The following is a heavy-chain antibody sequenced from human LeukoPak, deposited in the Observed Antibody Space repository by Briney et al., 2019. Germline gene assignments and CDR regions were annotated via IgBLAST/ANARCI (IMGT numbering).Heavy chain of an antibody. D-gene: IGHD2-15*01. J-gene: IGHJ6*02. CDR3: ARDLDIVVVAAALRHYGLDV. Sequence: ASVKVSCKASGYTFTSYGISWVRQAPGQGLEWMGWISAFNANTNYAQKFQGRVTMTTDTSTSTVNMDLRNLRSDDTAVYYCARDLDIVVVAAALRHYGLDVWGQGTTVTVSS. V-gene: IGHV1-18*01. CDR2: ISAFNANT. CDR1: GYTFTSYG.